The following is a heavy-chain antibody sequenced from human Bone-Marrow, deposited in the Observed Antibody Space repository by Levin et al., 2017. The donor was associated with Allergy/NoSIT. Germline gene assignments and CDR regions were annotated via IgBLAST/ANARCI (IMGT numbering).Heavy chain of an antibody. V-gene: IGHV7-4-1*02. CDR2: TNTNTGNP. CDR1: GYTFTNYL. CDR3: ARAELNYFDY. J-gene: IGHJ4*02. D-gene: IGHD2/OR15-2a*01. Sequence: GESLKISCQASGYTFTNYLINWVRQAPGQGLEWMGRTNTNTGNPTYAQDFTGRFVFSLDTSVSTAFLQINGLEVEDTAVYYCARAELNYFDYWGQGTLVTVSS.